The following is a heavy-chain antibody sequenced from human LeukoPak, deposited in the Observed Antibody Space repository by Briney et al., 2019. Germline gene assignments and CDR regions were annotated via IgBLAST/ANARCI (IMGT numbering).Heavy chain of an antibody. CDR1: GYTFTGYY. V-gene: IGHV1-2*02. CDR2: INPNSGGT. CDR3: ARDPQGGTGGFVVDY. Sequence: GASVKVSCKASGYTFTGYYMHWVRQAPGQGLEWMGWINPNSGGTNYARKFQGRVTMTRDTSISTAYMELSRLRSDDTAVYYCARDPQGGTGGFVVDYWGQGTLVTVSS. D-gene: IGHD2-8*02. J-gene: IGHJ4*02.